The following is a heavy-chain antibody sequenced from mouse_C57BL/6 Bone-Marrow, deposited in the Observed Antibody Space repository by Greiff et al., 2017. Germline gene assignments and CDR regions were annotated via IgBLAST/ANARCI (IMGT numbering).Heavy chain of an antibody. J-gene: IGHJ4*01. D-gene: IGHD1-2*01. V-gene: IGHV5-12*01. CDR3: ARQYRYPYAMDY. CDR1: GFTFSDYY. CDR2: ISNGGGST. Sequence: VQLKESGGGLVQPGGSLKLSCAASGFTFSDYYMYWVRQTPEKRLEWVAYISNGGGSTYYPDTVKGQFTISRDNAKNTLYLQMSRLKSEDTAMYYCARQYRYPYAMDYWGQGTSVTVSS.